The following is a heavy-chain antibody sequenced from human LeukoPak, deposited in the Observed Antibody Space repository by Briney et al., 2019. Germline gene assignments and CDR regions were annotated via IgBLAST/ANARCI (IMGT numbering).Heavy chain of an antibody. J-gene: IGHJ6*02. CDR1: GFTCSTFG. CDR2: ISYDTNDN. D-gene: IGHD2/OR15-2a*01. V-gene: IGHV3-30*18. CDR3: AKDSREDFYALRRNYNYYYHGMDV. Sequence: GGSLRLSCAASGFTCSTFGMHWVRQTPGKGLEWVAAISYDTNDNHYSDSVRGRFTISRDNSKNTLYLHMNSLRPEDTAVYYCAKDSREDFYALRRNYNYYYHGMDVWGQGTTVIVSS.